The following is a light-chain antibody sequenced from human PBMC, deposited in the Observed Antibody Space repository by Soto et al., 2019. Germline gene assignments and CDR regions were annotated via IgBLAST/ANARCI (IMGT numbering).Light chain of an antibody. V-gene: IGKV3-20*01. CDR1: QSVSSSY. Sequence: EIVLTQSPGTLSLSPGERATLSCRASQSVSSSYLAWYQQKPGQAPRLLIYGASSRATGIPDRFSGSGSGTGFTLTISRXEPEDFAVYYCQQYGSSPRTFGQGTKVDSK. CDR2: GAS. J-gene: IGKJ1*01. CDR3: QQYGSSPRT.